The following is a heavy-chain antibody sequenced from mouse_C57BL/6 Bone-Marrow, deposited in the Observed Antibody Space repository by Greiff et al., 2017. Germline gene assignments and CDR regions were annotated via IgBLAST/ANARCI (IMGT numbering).Heavy chain of an antibody. D-gene: IGHD4-1*01. J-gene: IGHJ2*01. CDR2: IYIGSGYT. CDR1: GYTFTSYG. CDR3: ANWSDY. V-gene: IGHV1-58*01. Sequence: EVQLQQSGAELVRPGSSVKMSCKTSGYTFTSYGINWVKQRPGQGLEWIGYIYIGSGYTEYNEKFKGKATLTSDTSSSTAYMQLSSLTSEESAIYYCANWSDYWGQGTTLTVSS.